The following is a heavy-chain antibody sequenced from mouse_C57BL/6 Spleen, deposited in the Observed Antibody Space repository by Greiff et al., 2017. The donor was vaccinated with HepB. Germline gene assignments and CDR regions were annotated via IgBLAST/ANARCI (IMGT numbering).Heavy chain of an antibody. J-gene: IGHJ1*03. Sequence: QVQLQQPGAELVRPGSSVKLSCKASGYTFTSYWMHWVKQRPIQGLEWIGNIDPSDSETHYNQKFKDKATLTVDKSSSTAYMQLSSLTSEDSAVYYCARKVYGPGWYFDVWGTGTTVTVSS. CDR3: ARKVYGPGWYFDV. V-gene: IGHV1-52*01. CDR2: IDPSDSET. CDR1: GYTFTSYW. D-gene: IGHD1-1*02.